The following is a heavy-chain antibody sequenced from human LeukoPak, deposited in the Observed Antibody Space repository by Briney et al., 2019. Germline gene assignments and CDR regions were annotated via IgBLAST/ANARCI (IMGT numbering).Heavy chain of an antibody. CDR2: IYYSGST. CDR1: GGSISTYY. CDR3: ARTYYDISGYFPNYFDY. V-gene: IGHV4-59*01. J-gene: IGHJ4*02. Sequence: SETLSFTCTVSGGSISTYYWSWIRQPPGKGLEWIGYIYYSGSTNYNPSLKSRVTISVDTSTNQFSLELSSVTAADTAVYYCARTYYDISGYFPNYFDYWGPGTLVTVSS. D-gene: IGHD3-22*01.